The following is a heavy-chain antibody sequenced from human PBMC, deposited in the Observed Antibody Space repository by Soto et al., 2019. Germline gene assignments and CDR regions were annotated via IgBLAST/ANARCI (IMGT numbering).Heavy chain of an antibody. V-gene: IGHV4-4*07. J-gene: IGHJ4*02. D-gene: IGHD3-22*01. CDR1: GGSISSDY. CDR2: IYASGST. Sequence: SETLSLTCIISGGSISSDYWSWIRQPSGKGLEWIVRIYASGSTNYNPSLKSRVTMSVDTSKNQFSLKLSSVTAADTAVYYCAREHTPTYYYDSSSGYYPFAYWGQGTFVTVSS. CDR3: AREHTPTYYYDSSSGYYPFAY.